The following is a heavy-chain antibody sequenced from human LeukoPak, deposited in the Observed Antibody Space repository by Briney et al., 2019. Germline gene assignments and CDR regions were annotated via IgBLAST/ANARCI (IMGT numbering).Heavy chain of an antibody. V-gene: IGHV3-23*01. D-gene: IGHD3-3*01. CDR1: GFTFSSYA. J-gene: IGHJ4*02. Sequence: PGGSLRLSCAASGFTFSSYAMSWVRQAPGKGLEWVSAISGSGGSTYYADSVKGRFTISRDNSKNTLYLQMNSLRAEDTAVYYCAKSAYDFWSGYYHFDYWGQATLVTVSS. CDR2: ISGSGGST. CDR3: AKSAYDFWSGYYHFDY.